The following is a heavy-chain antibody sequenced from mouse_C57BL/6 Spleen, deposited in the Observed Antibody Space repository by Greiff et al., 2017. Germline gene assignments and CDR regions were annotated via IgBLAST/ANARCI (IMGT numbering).Heavy chain of an antibody. CDR1: GYAFSSSW. V-gene: IGHV1-82*01. CDR3: AHYGNYDYAMDY. J-gene: IGHJ4*01. Sequence: VKLQESGPELVKPGASVKISCKASGYAFSSSWMNWVKPRPGKGLEWIGRIDPGDGDTNYNGRFKGKATLTADKSSSTSYMQLSSLTSEYSAVYFCAHYGNYDYAMDYWGQGTSVTVSS. D-gene: IGHD2-1*01. CDR2: IDPGDGDT.